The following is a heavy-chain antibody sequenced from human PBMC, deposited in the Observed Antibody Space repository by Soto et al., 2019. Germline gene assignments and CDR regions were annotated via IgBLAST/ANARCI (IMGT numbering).Heavy chain of an antibody. CDR1: GYTFTSYG. CDR3: ARVDGGYDWFNWFDP. D-gene: IGHD5-12*01. J-gene: IGHJ5*02. V-gene: IGHV1-18*01. CDR2: ISDYNGNT. Sequence: QVQLVKSGAEVKKPGASVKVSCKASGYTFTSYGIRWVRQAPGQGLEWMGWISDYNGNTNYAQKLQGRLTMTTDTSTSTAYMERRSLRSDDTAVYYCARVDGGYDWFNWFDPWGQGTLVTVSS.